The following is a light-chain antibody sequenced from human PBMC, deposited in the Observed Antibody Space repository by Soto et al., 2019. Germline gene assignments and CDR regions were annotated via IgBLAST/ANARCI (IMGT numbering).Light chain of an antibody. CDR2: GAS. CDR1: QGGSSTY. J-gene: IGKJ1*01. V-gene: IGKV3-20*01. CDR3: QQYGNSFVG. Sequence: VLAQSPGTLSLLPGERATLSCRASQGGSSTYLAWYRHKPGQAPKLLIYGASSRATGIPDRFSGSGSGTDFTLIISRLEPEDFAVYYCQQYGNSFVGFGQGTKVDIK.